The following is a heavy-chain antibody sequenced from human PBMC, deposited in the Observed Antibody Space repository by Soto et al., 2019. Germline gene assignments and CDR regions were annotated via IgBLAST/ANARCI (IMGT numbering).Heavy chain of an antibody. CDR3: ARDRRRIAAAGPDIFDY. CDR1: GYTFTSYG. Sequence: PSVKVSCKASGYTFTSYGISWVRQAPGQGLEWMGWISAYNGNTNYAQKLQGRVTMTTDTSTSTAYMELRSLRSDDTAVYYCARDRRRIAAAGPDIFDYWGQGTLVTVSS. V-gene: IGHV1-18*01. CDR2: ISAYNGNT. J-gene: IGHJ4*02. D-gene: IGHD6-13*01.